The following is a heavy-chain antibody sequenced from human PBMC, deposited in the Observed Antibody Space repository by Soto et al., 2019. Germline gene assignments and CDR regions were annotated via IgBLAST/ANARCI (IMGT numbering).Heavy chain of an antibody. CDR1: GGSISSSSYY. CDR3: ARHTRTWLLPYYFDY. CDR2: IYYSGST. V-gene: IGHV4-39*01. Sequence: QLQLQESGPGLVKPSETLSLTCTVSGGSISSSSYYWGWIRQPPGKGLEWIGSIYYSGSTYYNPSLKSRVTISVDTSKNQFSLKLSSVTAADTAVYYCARHTRTWLLPYYFDYWGQGTLVTVSS. J-gene: IGHJ4*02. D-gene: IGHD3-22*01.